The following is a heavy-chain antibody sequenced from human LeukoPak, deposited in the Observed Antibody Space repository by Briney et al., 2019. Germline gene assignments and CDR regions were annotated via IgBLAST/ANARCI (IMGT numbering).Heavy chain of an antibody. D-gene: IGHD5-24*01. V-gene: IGHV4-59*08. CDR1: GGSIKSYY. CDR3: ARGARAGYNLEPFDY. Sequence: KPSETLSLTCTVSGGSIKSYYWSWIRQPPGKGLEWIGYIYYSGSTKYNPSLKSRVTISVDTSKNQFSLKLSSVTAADTAVYYCARGARAGYNLEPFDYWGRGTLVTVSS. CDR2: IYYSGST. J-gene: IGHJ4*02.